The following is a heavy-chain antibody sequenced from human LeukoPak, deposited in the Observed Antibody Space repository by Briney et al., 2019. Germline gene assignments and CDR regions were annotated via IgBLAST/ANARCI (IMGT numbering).Heavy chain of an antibody. CDR3: AKRRITMVRGTPYYYYGMDV. J-gene: IGHJ6*02. V-gene: IGHV3-30*18. CDR1: GFTFSSYG. CDR2: ISYDGSNK. Sequence: GRSLRLSCAASGFTFSSYGMHWVRQAPGKGLEWVAVISYDGSNKYYADSVKGRFTISRDNSKNTLYLQMNSLRAEDTAVYYCAKRRITMVRGTPYYYYGMDVWGQGTTVTVSS. D-gene: IGHD3-10*01.